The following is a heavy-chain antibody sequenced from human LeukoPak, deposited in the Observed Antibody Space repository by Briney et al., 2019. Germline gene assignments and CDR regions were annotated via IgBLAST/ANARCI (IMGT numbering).Heavy chain of an antibody. J-gene: IGHJ6*03. D-gene: IGHD3-3*01. CDR1: GGSISSYY. V-gene: IGHV4-59*08. CDR2: IYYSGST. Sequence: PSEALSLTCTASGGSISSYYWSWIRQPPGKGLEWIGYIYYSGSTNYNPSLKSRVTISVDTSKNQLSLKLSSVTAADTAVYYCARVRATLFGVAMDYMDVWGKGTTVTVSS. CDR3: ARVRATLFGVAMDYMDV.